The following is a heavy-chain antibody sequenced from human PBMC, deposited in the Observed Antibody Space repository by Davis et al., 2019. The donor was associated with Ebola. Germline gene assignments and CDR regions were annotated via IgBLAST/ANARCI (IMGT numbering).Heavy chain of an antibody. D-gene: IGHD3-10*01. V-gene: IGHV1-46*01. Sequence: ASVKVSCKASGYTFTSYYMHWVRQAPGQGLEWMGIINPSGGSTSYAQKFQGRVTMTRDTSTSTAYMELRSLRSDDTAVYYCAREGALLLWFGESPNYYYYGMDVWGQGTTVTVSS. CDR1: GYTFTSYY. J-gene: IGHJ6*02. CDR3: AREGALLLWFGESPNYYYYGMDV. CDR2: INPSGGST.